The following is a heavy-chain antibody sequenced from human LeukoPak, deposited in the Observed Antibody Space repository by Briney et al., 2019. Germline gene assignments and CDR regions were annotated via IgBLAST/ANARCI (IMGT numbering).Heavy chain of an antibody. CDR2: ISAYNGNT. J-gene: IGHJ3*02. CDR1: GYTFTSYG. Sequence: ASVKVSCKASGYTFTSYGISWVRQAPGQGLEWMGGISAYNGNTNYAQKLQGRGTMTTDTSTSTAYMELRNLRSDDTAVYYCARDSLQLWSDDAFDIWGQGTMVTVSS. CDR3: ARDSLQLWSDDAFDI. V-gene: IGHV1-18*01. D-gene: IGHD5-18*01.